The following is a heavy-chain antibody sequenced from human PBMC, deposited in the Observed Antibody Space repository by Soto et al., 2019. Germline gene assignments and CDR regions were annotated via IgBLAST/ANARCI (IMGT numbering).Heavy chain of an antibody. J-gene: IGHJ1*01. CDR2: IKEDGSHH. V-gene: IGHV3-7*03. CDR3: VRVTRTPGLYN. CDR1: GFTFSNYW. Sequence: EVQLVESGGGLDQPGGSLRLSCEVSGFTFSNYWMNWVRQAPGKGLEWVANIKEDGSHHQYVDSVRGRFTISRDNAKNSLYLHINSLRAEDTALYHCVRVTRTPGLYNWGQGTLVTVSS. D-gene: IGHD1-20*01.